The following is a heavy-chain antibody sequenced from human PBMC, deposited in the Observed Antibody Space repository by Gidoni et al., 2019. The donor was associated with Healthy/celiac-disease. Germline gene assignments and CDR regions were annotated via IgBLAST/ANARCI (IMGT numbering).Heavy chain of an antibody. CDR2: ISSSSSYI. V-gene: IGHV3-21*01. J-gene: IGHJ3*02. Sequence: EVQLVESGGGLVKPGGSLRLSCAASGFTFSSYSMNWVRQAPGKGLEWVSSISSSSSYIYYADSVKGRFTISRDNAKNSLYLQMNSLRAEDTAVYYCARDRDYGGNSDAFDIWGQGTMVTVSS. D-gene: IGHD4-17*01. CDR1: GFTFSSYS. CDR3: ARDRDYGGNSDAFDI.